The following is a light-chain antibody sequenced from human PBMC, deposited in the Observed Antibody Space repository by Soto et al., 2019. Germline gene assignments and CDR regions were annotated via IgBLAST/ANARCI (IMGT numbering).Light chain of an antibody. CDR3: QHYVNWPLT. CDR2: GAS. V-gene: IGKV3-20*01. J-gene: IGKJ4*01. Sequence: EIVLTQSPCTLSLSPGERATLSCRASQSVSSSYLAWYQQKPGQAPRLLIFGASIRATGVPARFSGSGSGTDFTLTINSLQSEDFAVYYCQHYVNWPLTFGGGTKVDIK. CDR1: QSVSSSY.